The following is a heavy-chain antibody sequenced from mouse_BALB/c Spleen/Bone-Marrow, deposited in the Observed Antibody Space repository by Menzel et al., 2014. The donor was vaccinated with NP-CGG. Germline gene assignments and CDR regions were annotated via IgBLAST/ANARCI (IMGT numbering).Heavy chain of an antibody. V-gene: IGHV14-3*02. J-gene: IGHJ3*01. Sequence: EVKLVESGAELVKPGASVKLSCTASGFNIKDTYMHWVKQRPEQGLEWIGRIDPANGNTKYDPKFQGKATITADTSSNTAYLQLSSLTSEDTAVYSCARWLPLAYWGQGTLVTVSA. CDR2: IDPANGNT. D-gene: IGHD2-2*01. CDR1: GFNIKDTY. CDR3: ARWLPLAY.